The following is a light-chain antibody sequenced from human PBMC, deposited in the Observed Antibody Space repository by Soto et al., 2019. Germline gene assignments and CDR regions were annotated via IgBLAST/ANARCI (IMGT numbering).Light chain of an antibody. CDR2: NVS. J-gene: IGKJ1*01. CDR1: QALVYGDGNTY. V-gene: IGKV2-30*01. CDR3: MQNTHWPRT. Sequence: DVVLTQSPLSLPVTLGQPASISCTSSQALVYGDGNTYLIWVQQRPGQSPRGLIYNVSRRDSGVPDRFSGSGSGADFTLIISRVEAEDVGIYYCMQNTHWPRTFGQGTKVEIK.